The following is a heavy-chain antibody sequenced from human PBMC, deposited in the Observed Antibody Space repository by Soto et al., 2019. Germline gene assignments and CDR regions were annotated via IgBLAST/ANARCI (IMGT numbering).Heavy chain of an antibody. J-gene: IGHJ5*02. CDR1: GYTFTSYA. Sequence: VASVKVSCKASGYTFTSYAMHWVRQAPGQRLEWMGWINAGNGNTKYSQKFQGRVTITRDTSASTAYMELSSLRSEDTAVYYCARGGPVVPTLDPWGQGTLVTVSS. V-gene: IGHV1-3*01. CDR3: ARGGPVVPTLDP. D-gene: IGHD2-15*01. CDR2: INAGNGNT.